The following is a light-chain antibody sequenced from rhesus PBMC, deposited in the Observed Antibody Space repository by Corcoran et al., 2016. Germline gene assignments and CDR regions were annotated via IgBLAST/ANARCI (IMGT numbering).Light chain of an antibody. J-gene: IGKJ4*01. CDR1: QGINKY. CDR2: YAS. Sequence: DIQMTQSPSSLSASAGDRVTITCRASQGINKYLSWYQQKPGKAPKPLIYYASNLETGVPSRYSGSRSRTDYTLTISSLQPEDIATYYCQQYNNSPLTFGGGTKVELK. CDR3: QQYNNSPLT. V-gene: IGKV1-66*01.